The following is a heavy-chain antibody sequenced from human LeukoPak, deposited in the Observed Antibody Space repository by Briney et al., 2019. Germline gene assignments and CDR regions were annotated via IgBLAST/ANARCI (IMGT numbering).Heavy chain of an antibody. D-gene: IGHD3-9*01. CDR3: ARHPTGYPNWFDR. Sequence: GGSLRLSCAASGFTVSSNYMSWVRQAPGKGLEWVSVIYSGGSTYYADSVKGRFTISRDNSKNTLYLQMNSLRAEDTAVYYCARHPTGYPNWFDRWGQGTLVTVSS. V-gene: IGHV3-66*04. CDR2: IYSGGST. J-gene: IGHJ5*02. CDR1: GFTVSSNY.